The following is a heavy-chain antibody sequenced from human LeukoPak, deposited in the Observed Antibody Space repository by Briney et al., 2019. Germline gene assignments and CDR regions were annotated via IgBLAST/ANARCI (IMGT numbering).Heavy chain of an antibody. V-gene: IGHV3-23*01. CDR2: ISGSGGST. D-gene: IGHD6-13*01. J-gene: IGHJ3*02. CDR1: GFTFSRYA. Sequence: PGGSLRLSCAASGFTFSRYAMSWVRQAPGKGLEWVSAISGSGGSTYYADSVKGRFTISRDNPKNTLYLQMNSLGAEDTAVSYCAKGRGIAAAGRNSYAFDIWGQGTMVTVSS. CDR3: AKGRGIAAAGRNSYAFDI.